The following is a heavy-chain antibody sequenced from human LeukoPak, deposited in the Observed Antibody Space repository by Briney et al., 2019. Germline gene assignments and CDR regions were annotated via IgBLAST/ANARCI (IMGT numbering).Heavy chain of an antibody. CDR2: IYYSGST. Sequence: PSETLSLTCTVSGGSISSYYWSWIRQPPGKGLEWIGYIYYSGSTNYNPSLKSRVTISVDTSKNQFSLKLSSVTAADTAVYYCARDRYYGSGSYSYYGMDVWGKGTTVTVSS. D-gene: IGHD3-10*01. V-gene: IGHV4-59*01. J-gene: IGHJ6*04. CDR1: GGSISSYY. CDR3: ARDRYYGSGSYSYYGMDV.